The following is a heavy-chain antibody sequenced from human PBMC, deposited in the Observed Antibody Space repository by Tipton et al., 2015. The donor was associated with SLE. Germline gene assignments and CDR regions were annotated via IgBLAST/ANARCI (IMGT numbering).Heavy chain of an antibody. CDR3: ARGSRYYDSSGYHWYFDR. J-gene: IGHJ2*01. CDR2: IYYSGST. Sequence: LRLSCTVSGGSISSYYWNWIRQPPGTGLEWIGYIYYSGSTNYNPSLKSRVTISVDTSKNQFSLKLNSVTAADTAVYYCARGSRYYDSSGYHWYFDRWGRGTLVTVSS. CDR1: GGSISSYY. D-gene: IGHD3-22*01. V-gene: IGHV4-59*01.